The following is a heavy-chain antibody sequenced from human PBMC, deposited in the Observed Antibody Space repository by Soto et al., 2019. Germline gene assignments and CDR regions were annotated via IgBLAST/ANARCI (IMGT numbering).Heavy chain of an antibody. CDR1: GFTFSSFE. J-gene: IGHJ3*02. Sequence: EGQLVESGGGLVQPGGSLRLSCAASGFTFSSFEMNWVRQAPGKGLECVSYISSSGSTKYYADSVKGRFTICRDNAKNSPFLQMNSLRAEDTAVYYCAREGPADGLDIWGQGTMVTVSS. CDR2: ISSSGSTK. V-gene: IGHV3-48*03. CDR3: AREGPADGLDI.